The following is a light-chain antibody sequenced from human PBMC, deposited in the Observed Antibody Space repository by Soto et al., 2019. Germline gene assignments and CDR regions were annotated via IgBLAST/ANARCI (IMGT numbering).Light chain of an antibody. Sequence: DLQMTQSPSSLSASVGDRDTITCRASQSISEYLSWYQQKPGKAPKLLISSVSTLHSGVPSKFSGPVSVTDFPLTISSLQPEDFATYYCQHTYSSPFTFGQGTKVEIK. CDR1: QSISEY. CDR3: QHTYSSPFT. J-gene: IGKJ1*01. V-gene: IGKV1-39*01. CDR2: SVS.